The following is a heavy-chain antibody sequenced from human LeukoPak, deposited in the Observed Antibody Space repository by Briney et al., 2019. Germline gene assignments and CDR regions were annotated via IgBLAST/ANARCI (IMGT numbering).Heavy chain of an antibody. CDR2: IYYSGST. J-gene: IGHJ4*02. D-gene: IGHD3-16*01. CDR3: ARLGGSYGWTRPYYFDY. CDR1: GGSISSYC. Sequence: PSETLPLTCTVSGGSISSYCWSWIRQPPGKGLEWIGYIYYSGSTNYNPSLKSRVTISVDTSKNQFSLKLSSVTAADTAVYYCARLGGSYGWTRPYYFDYWGQGTLVTVSS. V-gene: IGHV4-59*08.